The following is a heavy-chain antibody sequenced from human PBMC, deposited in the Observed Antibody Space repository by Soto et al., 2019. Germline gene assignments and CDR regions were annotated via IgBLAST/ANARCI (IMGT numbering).Heavy chain of an antibody. Sequence: LRLSCAASGFTFDDYAMHWVRQAPGRGLEWVSHISWNSGSIGYADSVKGRFTISRDNAKNSLYLQMNSLRTEDTALYYCAKANCGGDCSADYWGQGTLVTVSS. CDR3: AKANCGGDCSADY. CDR1: GFTFDDYA. CDR2: ISWNSGSI. J-gene: IGHJ4*02. D-gene: IGHD2-21*02. V-gene: IGHV3-9*01.